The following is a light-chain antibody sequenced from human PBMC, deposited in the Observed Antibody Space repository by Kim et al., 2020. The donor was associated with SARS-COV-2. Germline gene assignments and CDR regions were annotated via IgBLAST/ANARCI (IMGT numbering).Light chain of an antibody. J-gene: IGLJ3*02. CDR2: GNN. CDR1: SSNIGAGFD. Sequence: QSVLTQPPSVSGAPGQRVTISCTGSSSNIGAGFDVYWYQQLPGTAPTLLIYGNNNRPSGVPDRFSGSKSGTSASLAITGLQAEDEADYYCQSFDSRSVMFGGGTQLTVL. CDR3: QSFDSRSVM. V-gene: IGLV1-40*01.